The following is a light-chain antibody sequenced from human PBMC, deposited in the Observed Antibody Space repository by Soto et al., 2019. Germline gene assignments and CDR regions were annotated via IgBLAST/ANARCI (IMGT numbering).Light chain of an antibody. J-gene: IGLJ2*01. Sequence: QSVLTQPPSASGSPGQSVTISCTGTSSDVGGYNFVSWYQQHPGKAPKLMIYEVSERPSGVPDRFSGSKSGNTASLTVSGLQAEDEADYYCSSYAGSNIVVFGGGSKMTLL. CDR2: EVS. CDR1: SSDVGGYNF. CDR3: SSYAGSNIVV. V-gene: IGLV2-8*01.